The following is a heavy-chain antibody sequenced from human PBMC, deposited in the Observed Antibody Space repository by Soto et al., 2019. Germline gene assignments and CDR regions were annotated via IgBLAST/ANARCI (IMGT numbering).Heavy chain of an antibody. D-gene: IGHD2-15*01. CDR1: GYSFTSYW. Sequence: GESLKISCNGSGYSFTSYWIGWVRQMPGKGLEWMGIIYPGDSDTRYSPSFQGQVTISADKSISTAYLQWSSLKASDTAMYYCERDSFRRWPYYGMDVWGQGTTVTVSS. CDR2: IYPGDSDT. CDR3: ERDSFRRWPYYGMDV. V-gene: IGHV5-51*01. J-gene: IGHJ6*02.